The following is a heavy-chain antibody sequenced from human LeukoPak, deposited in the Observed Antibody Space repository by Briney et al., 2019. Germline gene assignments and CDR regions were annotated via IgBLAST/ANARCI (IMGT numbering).Heavy chain of an antibody. CDR3: ARGDGPDYFDY. V-gene: IGHV1-69*02. J-gene: IGHJ4*02. Sequence: ASVKVSCKASGYTFTSYTINWVRQAPGQGLEWMGRIIPILGIANYAQKFQGRVTITADKSTSTAYMELSSLRSEDTAVYYCARGDGPDYFDYWGQGTLVTVSS. D-gene: IGHD5-24*01. CDR1: GYTFTSYT. CDR2: IIPILGIA.